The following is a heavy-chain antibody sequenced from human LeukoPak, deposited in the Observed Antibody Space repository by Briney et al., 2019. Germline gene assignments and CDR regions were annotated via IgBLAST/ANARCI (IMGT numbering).Heavy chain of an antibody. CDR3: ARVVPAAKVIDL. V-gene: IGHV4-61*01. CDR1: GASVSSGSYY. D-gene: IGHD2-2*01. Sequence: SETLSLTCNVSGASVSSGSYYWSWIRQPPGKGLEWIGYIYYSGSTNYNPSLKSRVTISVDTSKNQFSLKLSSVTAADTAVYHCARVVPAAKVIDLWGRGTLVTVSS. J-gene: IGHJ2*01. CDR2: IYYSGST.